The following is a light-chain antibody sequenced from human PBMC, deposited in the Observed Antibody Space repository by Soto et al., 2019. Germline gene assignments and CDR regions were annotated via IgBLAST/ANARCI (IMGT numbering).Light chain of an antibody. CDR2: GAS. V-gene: IGKV3-20*01. Sequence: EIVLTQSPGTLSLSPGERATLSCRASQSVRSGYFAWYQQKPGQAPRLLIVGASSRATGIPDRFSGGGSGTDFTLTISSLQAEDVAVYYCQQYYNTPWTFGQGTKVEIK. CDR1: QSVRSGY. CDR3: QQYYNTPWT. J-gene: IGKJ1*01.